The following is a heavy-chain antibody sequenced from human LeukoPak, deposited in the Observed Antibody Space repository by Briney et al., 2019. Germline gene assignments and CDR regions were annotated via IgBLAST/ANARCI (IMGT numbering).Heavy chain of an antibody. CDR1: GFTFSSYA. V-gene: IGHV3-23*01. CDR3: AKAAKGYCSGGSCYPPFAFDI. J-gene: IGHJ3*02. CDR2: ISGSGGST. Sequence: GGSLRLSCAASGFTFSSYAMSWVRQAPGKGLEWVSAISGSGGSTYYADSVKGRFTISRDNPKNTLYLQMNSLRAEDTAVYYCAKAAKGYCSGGSCYPPFAFDIWGKGKMVTFSS. D-gene: IGHD2-15*01.